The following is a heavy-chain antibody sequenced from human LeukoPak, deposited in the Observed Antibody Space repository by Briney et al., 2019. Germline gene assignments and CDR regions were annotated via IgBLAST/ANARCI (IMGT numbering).Heavy chain of an antibody. Sequence: SETLSLTCTVSGGSISSYYWSWIRQPPGRGLEWIGYIYYSGSTNYNPSLKSRVTISVDTSKNQFSLKLSSVTAADTAVYYCASSYYDFWSGYYTFDYWGQGTLVTVSS. D-gene: IGHD3-3*01. V-gene: IGHV4-59*01. CDR1: GGSISSYY. J-gene: IGHJ4*02. CDR2: IYYSGST. CDR3: ASSYYDFWSGYYTFDY.